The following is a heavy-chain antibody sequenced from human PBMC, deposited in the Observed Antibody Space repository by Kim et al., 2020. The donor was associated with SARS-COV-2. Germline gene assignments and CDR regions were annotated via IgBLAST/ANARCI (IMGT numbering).Heavy chain of an antibody. CDR3: ARATAGITMVRGVIVKSYGMDV. Sequence: SETLSLTCAVYGGSFSGYYWSWIRQPPGKGLEWIGEINHSGSTNYNPSLKSRVTISVDTSKNQFSLKLSSVTAAGTAVYYCARATAGITMVRGVIVKSYGMDVWGQGTTVTVSS. D-gene: IGHD3-10*01. J-gene: IGHJ6*02. V-gene: IGHV4-34*01. CDR1: GGSFSGYY. CDR2: INHSGST.